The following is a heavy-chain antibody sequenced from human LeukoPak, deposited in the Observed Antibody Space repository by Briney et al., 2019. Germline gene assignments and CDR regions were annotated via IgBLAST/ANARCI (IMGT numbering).Heavy chain of an antibody. CDR2: IKQDESET. CDR3: ARLTAYYYGSFFYYYMDF. D-gene: IGHD3-10*01. CDR1: GFSVSSYW. V-gene: IGHV3-7*01. Sequence: GGSLRLSWEGSGFSVSSYWMTWVRQSPGKGPEWVANIKQDESETYTVDSVKGRFTISRDNAKNSVYLHMNSLSAEATALSSCARLTAYYYGSFFYYYMDFWGKGTTVTVSS. J-gene: IGHJ6*03.